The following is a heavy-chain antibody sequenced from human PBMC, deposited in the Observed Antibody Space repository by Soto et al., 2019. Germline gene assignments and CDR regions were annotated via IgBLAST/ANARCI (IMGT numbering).Heavy chain of an antibody. CDR1: GFTFISYA. V-gene: IGHV3-23*01. CDR3: AKDRIAVAQLLDFAEYFQH. J-gene: IGHJ1*01. CDR2: ISGNGGST. D-gene: IGHD6-19*01. Sequence: GRSLRLSCAASGFTFISYAMSWVLQAPWKGLEWVSAISGNGGSTYYADSVKGRFTISRDNSKNTLYLQMNSLRAEDTAVYYCAKDRIAVAQLLDFAEYFQHWGQGTLVTVSS.